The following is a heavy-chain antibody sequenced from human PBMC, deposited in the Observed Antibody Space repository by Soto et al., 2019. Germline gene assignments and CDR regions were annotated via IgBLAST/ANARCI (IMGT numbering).Heavy chain of an antibody. J-gene: IGHJ6*02. V-gene: IGHV5-51*01. Sequence: PGESLKISCKVSGYSFTSYWIGWVRQMPGKGLEWMGIIYPGDSDTRYSPSFQGQVTISADKSISTAYLQWSSLKASDTAMYYCAKIAVAGPGTYYYGMDVWGQGTTVTVSS. CDR2: IYPGDSDT. D-gene: IGHD6-19*01. CDR1: GYSFTSYW. CDR3: AKIAVAGPGTYYYGMDV.